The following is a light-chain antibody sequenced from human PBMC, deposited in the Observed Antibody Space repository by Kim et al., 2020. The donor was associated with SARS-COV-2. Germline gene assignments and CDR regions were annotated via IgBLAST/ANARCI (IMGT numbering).Light chain of an antibody. CDR1: SGDVGGYNY. V-gene: IGLV2-8*01. Sequence: GQSVTISCTGTSGDVGGYNYVSWYQQRPGKAPRLMIYGVSKRPSGVPGRFSGSKSGNTASLTVSGLQAEDEADYYCSSYAGSNNVVFGGGTKLTVL. CDR3: SSYAGSNNVV. J-gene: IGLJ2*01. CDR2: GVS.